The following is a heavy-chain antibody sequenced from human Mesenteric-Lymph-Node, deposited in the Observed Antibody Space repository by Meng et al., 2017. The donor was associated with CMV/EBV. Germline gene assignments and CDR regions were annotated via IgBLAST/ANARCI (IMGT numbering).Heavy chain of an antibody. V-gene: IGHV3-7*01. J-gene: IGHJ6*02. CDR3: GRDRDHYGSGSGARLGADV. Sequence: GESLKISCAASGFTFSASGMSWVRQAPGEGLEWVANIKQDGSAKYYVDSVKGRFTISRDNSKNTLNLEMNSLRPEDTAVYYCGRDRDHYGSGSGARLGADVWGQGTTVTVSS. D-gene: IGHD3-10*01. CDR2: IKQDGSAK. CDR1: GFTFSASG.